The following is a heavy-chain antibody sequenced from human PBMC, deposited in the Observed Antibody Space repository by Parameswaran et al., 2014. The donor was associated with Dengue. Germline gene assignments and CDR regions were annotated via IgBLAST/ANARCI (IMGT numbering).Heavy chain of an antibody. D-gene: IGHD3-10*01. CDR2: ISSSSSYI. CDR3: ARAHYGSGNYWFDP. Sequence: WIRQPPGKGLEWVSSISSSSSYIYYADSVKGRFTISRDNAKNSLYLQMNSLRAEDTAVYYCARAHYGSGNYWFDPWGQGTLVTVSS. J-gene: IGHJ5*02. V-gene: IGHV3-21*01.